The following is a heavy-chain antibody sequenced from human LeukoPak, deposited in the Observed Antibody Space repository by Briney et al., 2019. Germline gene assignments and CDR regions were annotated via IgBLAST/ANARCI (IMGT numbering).Heavy chain of an antibody. D-gene: IGHD6-6*01. CDR2: IKQDGSEK. Sequence: GGSLRLSCAASGFTFSSYWMSWVRQAPGKGLEWVANIKQDGSEKYYVDSVKGRFTISRDNAKNTLYLQMNSLRAEDTAVYYCAKDRYSSSGDYWGQGTLVTVSS. J-gene: IGHJ4*02. V-gene: IGHV3-7*01. CDR1: GFTFSSYW. CDR3: AKDRYSSSGDY.